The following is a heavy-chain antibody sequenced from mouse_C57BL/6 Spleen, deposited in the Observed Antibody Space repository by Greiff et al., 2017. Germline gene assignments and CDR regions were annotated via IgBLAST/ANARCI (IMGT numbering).Heavy chain of an antibody. CDR3: ARREDYGNWFAY. D-gene: IGHD2-1*01. V-gene: IGHV2-6*03. CDR2: IWSDGST. CDR1: GFSLTSYG. Sequence: VQRVESGPGLVAPSPSLSITCTASGFSLTSYGVHWVRQPPGKGLEWLVVIWSDGSTTYNSALKSRLSISKDNSKSQVFLKMNSLQTDDTAMYYCARREDYGNWFAYWGQGTLVTVSA. J-gene: IGHJ3*01.